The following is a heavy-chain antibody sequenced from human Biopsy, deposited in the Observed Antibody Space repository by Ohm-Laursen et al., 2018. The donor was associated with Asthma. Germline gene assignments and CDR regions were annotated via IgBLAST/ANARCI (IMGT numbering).Heavy chain of an antibody. CDR1: GFTFSSYA. Sequence: SLRLSCAASGFTFSSYAMSWVRQTPDRGLEWVSGISTNGGSKYYADSVKGRFTPSRDNSKTTLSLQMNSLTEGDTAVYYCVKALGGGDGFDVWGLGTTVTVSS. V-gene: IGHV3-23*01. CDR2: ISTNGGSK. CDR3: VKALGGGDGFDV. J-gene: IGHJ3*01.